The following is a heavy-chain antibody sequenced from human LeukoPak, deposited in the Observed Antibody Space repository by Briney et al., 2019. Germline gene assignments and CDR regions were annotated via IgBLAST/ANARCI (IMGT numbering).Heavy chain of an antibody. CDR2: ISGSGGST. D-gene: IGHD3-10*01. V-gene: IGHV3-23*01. Sequence: GGSLRLSCAASGFTFSSFAMSWVRQAPGKGLEWVSAISGSGGSTYYADSVKGGFTISRDNSKNTLYLQMNSLRAEDTAVYYCAKDQNYGSGSLVYYWGQGTLVTVSS. CDR3: AKDQNYGSGSLVYY. J-gene: IGHJ4*02. CDR1: GFTFSSFA.